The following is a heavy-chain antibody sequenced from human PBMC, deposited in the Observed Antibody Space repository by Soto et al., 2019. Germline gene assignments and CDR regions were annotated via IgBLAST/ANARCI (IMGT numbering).Heavy chain of an antibody. CDR2: INPNSGGT. CDR1: GYTFTAYY. Sequence: ASVKVSCKASGYTFTAYYMHWVRQAPGQGLEWMRWINPNSGGTNYAQKFQGRVTMTRDTSISTAYMELSRLRSDDTAVYYCARVHYDSIPADYCDQGTQVTVST. D-gene: IGHD3-22*01. V-gene: IGHV1-2*02. CDR3: ARVHYDSIPADY. J-gene: IGHJ4*02.